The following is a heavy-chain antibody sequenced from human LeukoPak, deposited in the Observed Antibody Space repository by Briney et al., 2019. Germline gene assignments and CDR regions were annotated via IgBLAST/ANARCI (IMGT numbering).Heavy chain of an antibody. CDR3: AREGNYYYGMDV. V-gene: IGHV1-18*01. CDR2: ISAYNGNT. J-gene: IGHJ6*02. Sequence: ASVKVSCKASGYTFTSYGISWVRQTPGQGLEWMGWISAYNGNTNYAQKFQGRVTMTTDTSTNTAYMEVRGLRSDDTAVYYCAREGNYYYGMDVWGQGTTVTVSS. CDR1: GYTFTSYG.